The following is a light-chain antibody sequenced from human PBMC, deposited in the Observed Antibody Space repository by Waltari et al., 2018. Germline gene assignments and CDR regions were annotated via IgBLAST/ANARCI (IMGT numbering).Light chain of an antibody. CDR2: TDS. CDR1: RSNIGSNT. J-gene: IGLJ3*02. Sequence: QSVLTQPPSASGSPGQMVTIPCSGSRSNIGSNTVNWYQQIPGTDPLLLIYTDSQRPSGVPDRFSGSKSGTSGYLAISGLQSEDEADYYCAAWDDGLNGWVFGGRTKLTVL. CDR3: AAWDDGLNGWV. V-gene: IGLV1-44*01.